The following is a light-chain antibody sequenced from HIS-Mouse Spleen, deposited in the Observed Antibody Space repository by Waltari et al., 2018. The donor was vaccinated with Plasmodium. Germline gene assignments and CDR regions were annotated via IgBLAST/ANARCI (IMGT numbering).Light chain of an antibody. CDR2: AAS. J-gene: IGKJ5*01. Sequence: DIQLTQSPSFLSPSVAPRVTITCRASQGISSYLAGYQQKPGKAPKLLIYAASTLQSGVPSRFSGSGSGTEFTLTISSPQPEDFATYYCQQLNSYPPSTFGQGTRLEIK. CDR1: QGISSY. V-gene: IGKV1-9*01. CDR3: QQLNSYPPST.